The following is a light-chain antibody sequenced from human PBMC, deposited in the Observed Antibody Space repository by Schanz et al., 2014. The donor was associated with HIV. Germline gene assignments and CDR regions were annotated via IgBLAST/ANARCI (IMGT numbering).Light chain of an antibody. CDR1: QSVGSSY. Sequence: EIVLTQSPGTLSLSPGERATLSCRASQSVGSSYLAWYQQKRDQPPRLVIFGASNRATGIPDRFSGGVSGTDFTLTISRVEPEDYAVYYCQQYGSSPWTFGQGTRVDVK. CDR3: QQYGSSPWT. J-gene: IGKJ1*01. CDR2: GAS. V-gene: IGKV3-20*01.